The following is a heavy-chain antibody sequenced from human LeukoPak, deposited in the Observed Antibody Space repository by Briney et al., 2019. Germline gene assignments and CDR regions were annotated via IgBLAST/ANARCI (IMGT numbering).Heavy chain of an antibody. CDR3: ARDQDEYSRSYYFDY. Sequence: ASVKVSCEASGYTFTGYYMHWVRQAPGQGLEWMGWINPNSGGTNYAQKFQGRVTMTRDTSISTAYMELSRLRSDDTAVYYCARDQDEYSRSYYFDYWGQGTLVTVSS. V-gene: IGHV1-2*02. D-gene: IGHD6-6*01. CDR1: GYTFTGYY. CDR2: INPNSGGT. J-gene: IGHJ4*02.